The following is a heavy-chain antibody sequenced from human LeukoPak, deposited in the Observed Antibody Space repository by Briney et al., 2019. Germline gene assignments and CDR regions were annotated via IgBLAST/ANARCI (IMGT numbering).Heavy chain of an antibody. CDR2: ISYDGSNK. CDR3: AKDRGAWIGVVPAAPLDY. V-gene: IGHV3-30*18. Sequence: PGESLRLSCAASGFTFSSYGMHWVRQAPGKGLEWMAVISYDGSNKYYADSVKGRFTISRDNSKNTLYLQMNSLRAEDTAVYYCAKDRGAWIGVVPAAPLDYWGQGTLVTVSS. D-gene: IGHD2-2*01. CDR1: GFTFSSYG. J-gene: IGHJ4*02.